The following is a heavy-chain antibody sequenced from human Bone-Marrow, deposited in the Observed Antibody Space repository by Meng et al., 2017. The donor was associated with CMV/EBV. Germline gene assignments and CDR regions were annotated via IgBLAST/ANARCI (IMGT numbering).Heavy chain of an antibody. CDR3: AKMPGTTGRGYYYYGMDV. CDR2: IYSGGST. CDR1: GFTVSSNY. J-gene: IGHJ6*02. V-gene: IGHV3-66*02. Sequence: GESLKISCAASGFTVSSNYMSWVRQAPGKGLEWVSVIYSGGSTYYADSVKGRFTISRDNSKNTLYLQMNSLRAEDTAVYYCAKMPGTTGRGYYYYGMDVWGQGNTVTVSS. D-gene: IGHD1-7*01.